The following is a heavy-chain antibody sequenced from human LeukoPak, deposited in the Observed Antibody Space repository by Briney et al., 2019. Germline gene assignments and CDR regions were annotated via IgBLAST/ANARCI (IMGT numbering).Heavy chain of an antibody. CDR3: ARGPLVWSGYSSAIDY. V-gene: IGHV1-46*01. D-gene: IGHD3-3*01. J-gene: IGHJ4*02. CDR2: INPTGGST. CDR1: GYTFPSYF. Sequence: ASVKVSCKASGYTFPSYFMHWVRQAPGQGLEWMGIINPTGGSTTYAQKFQGRVTMTRDTSTSTVYMELSSLRSDDTAVYYCARGPLVWSGYSSAIDYWGQGTLVTVSS.